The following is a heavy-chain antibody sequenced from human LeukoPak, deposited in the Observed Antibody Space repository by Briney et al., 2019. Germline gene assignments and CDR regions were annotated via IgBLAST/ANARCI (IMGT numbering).Heavy chain of an antibody. J-gene: IGHJ5*02. CDR3: ARAEPTYYYDSSGRGSEWFDP. V-gene: IGHV1-8*03. Sequence: ASVKVSCKASGYTFTSYGINWVRQATGQGLEWMGWMNPNSGNTGYAQKFQGRVTITRNTSISTAYMELSSLRSEDAAVYYCARAEPTYYYDSSGRGSEWFDPWGQGTLVTVSS. D-gene: IGHD3-22*01. CDR1: GYTFTSYG. CDR2: MNPNSGNT.